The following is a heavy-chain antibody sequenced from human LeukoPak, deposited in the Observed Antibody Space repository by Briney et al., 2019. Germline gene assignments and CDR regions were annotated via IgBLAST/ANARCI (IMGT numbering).Heavy chain of an antibody. V-gene: IGHV3-7*01. J-gene: IGHJ4*02. CDR2: INQDDNEK. D-gene: IGHD3-10*01. CDR1: GLPFHNYW. Sequence: PGGSLRLSCAASGLPFHNYWMTWVRQAPGKGLEWVANINQDDNEKYYLDSVKGRFTISRDNAETSLFLQMTSLRVEDTAIYYCARGLYGSGRRSLMAHWGPGTLVAVSS. CDR3: ARGLYGSGRRSLMAH.